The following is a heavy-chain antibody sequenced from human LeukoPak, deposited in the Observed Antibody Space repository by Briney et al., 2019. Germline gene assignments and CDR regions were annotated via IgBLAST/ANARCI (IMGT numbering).Heavy chain of an antibody. D-gene: IGHD2-15*01. CDR1: GFTFSGYA. V-gene: IGHV3-23*01. CDR3: AKDRIVVVVAAHDY. J-gene: IGHJ4*02. Sequence: GGSLRLSCAASGFTFSGYAMSWVRQAPGKGLEWVSAISGSGDSTYYADSVKGRFTISRDNSKNTPYLQMNSLRAEDTAVYYCAKDRIVVVVAAHDYWGQGTLVTVSS. CDR2: ISGSGDST.